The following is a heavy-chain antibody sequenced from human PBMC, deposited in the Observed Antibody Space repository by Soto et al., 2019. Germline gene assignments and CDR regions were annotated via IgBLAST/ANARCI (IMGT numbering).Heavy chain of an antibody. D-gene: IGHD2-15*01. CDR2: INHSGST. CDR1: GGSLSGYY. V-gene: IGHV4-34*01. J-gene: IGHJ3*02. CDR3: AREANIVVVVAATNAFDI. Sequence: NPSETLSLTCAVYGGSLSGYYWSWIRQPPGKGLEWIGEINHSGSTNYNPSLKSRVTISVDTSKNQFSLKLSSVTAADTAVYYCAREANIVVVVAATNAFDIWGQGTMVTVSS.